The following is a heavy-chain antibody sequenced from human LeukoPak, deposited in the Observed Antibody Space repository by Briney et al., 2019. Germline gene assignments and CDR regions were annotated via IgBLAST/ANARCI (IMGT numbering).Heavy chain of an antibody. CDR1: GGSFSGYY. CDR3: ARAPRGYYYDSSGYYYGGTPYYFDY. D-gene: IGHD3-22*01. CDR2: INHSGST. J-gene: IGHJ4*02. Sequence: SETLSLTCAVYGGSFSGYYWSWIRQPPGKGLEWIGEINHSGSTNYNPSLKSRVTISVDTSKNQFSLKLSSVTAADTAVYYCARAPRGYYYDSSGYYYGGTPYYFDYWGQGTLVTVSS. V-gene: IGHV4-34*01.